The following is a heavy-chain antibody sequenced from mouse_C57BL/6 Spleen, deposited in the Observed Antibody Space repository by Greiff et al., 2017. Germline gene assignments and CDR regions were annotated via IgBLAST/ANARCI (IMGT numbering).Heavy chain of an antibody. V-gene: IGHV1-15*01. J-gene: IGHJ4*01. CDR1: GYTFTDYE. CDR2: IDPETGGT. Sequence: VKLMESGAELVRPGASVTLSCKASGYTFTDYEMHWVKQTPVHGLEWIGAIDPETGGTAYNQKFKGKAILTADKSSSTAYMELRSLTSEDSAVYYCTRTKLTGGMDYAMDYWGQGTSVTVSS. CDR3: TRTKLTGGMDYAMDY. D-gene: IGHD4-1*01.